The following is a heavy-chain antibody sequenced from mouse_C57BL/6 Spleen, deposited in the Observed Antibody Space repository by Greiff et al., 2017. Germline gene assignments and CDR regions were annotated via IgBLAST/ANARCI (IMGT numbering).Heavy chain of an antibody. V-gene: IGHV14-1*01. CDR2: IDPEDGDT. J-gene: IGHJ4*01. CDR3: TSDYYGRSPSIAMDY. CDR1: GFNIKDYY. D-gene: IGHD1-1*01. Sequence: DVKLVESGAELVRPGASVKLSCTASGFNIKDYYMHWVKQRPEQGLEWIGRIDPEDGDTEYAPKFQGKATMTADTSSNTAYLQLSSLTSEDTAVYYCTSDYYGRSPSIAMDYWGQGTSVTVSS.